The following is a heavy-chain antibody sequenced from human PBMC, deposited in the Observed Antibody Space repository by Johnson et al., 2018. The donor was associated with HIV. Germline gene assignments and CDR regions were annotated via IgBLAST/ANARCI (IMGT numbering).Heavy chain of an antibody. Sequence: VQLVESGGGVVQPGRSLRLSFAASGFTFSSYGMHWVRQAPGKGLEWVAVISYDGSNKYYADSVKGRFTISRDNSKNTLYLQMNSLRAEDTAVYYCAKERRNYLVFGAFDIWGQGTMVTVSS. D-gene: IGHD1-7*01. CDR3: AKERRNYLVFGAFDI. CDR2: ISYDGSNK. V-gene: IGHV3-30*18. J-gene: IGHJ3*02. CDR1: GFTFSSYG.